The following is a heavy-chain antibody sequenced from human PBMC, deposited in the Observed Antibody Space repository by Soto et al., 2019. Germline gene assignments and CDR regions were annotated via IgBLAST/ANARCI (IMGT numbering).Heavy chain of an antibody. CDR3: AKEHEQYYDYIWAKGLDAFDI. V-gene: IGHV3-30*18. CDR2: ISYDGSNK. CDR1: GFTFSSYG. J-gene: IGHJ3*02. D-gene: IGHD3-16*01. Sequence: GGSLRLSCAASGFTFSSYGMHWVRQAPGKGLEWVAVISYDGSNKYYADSVKGRFTISRDNSKNTLYLQMNSLRAEDTAVYYCAKEHEQYYDYIWAKGLDAFDIWGQGTMVTVSS.